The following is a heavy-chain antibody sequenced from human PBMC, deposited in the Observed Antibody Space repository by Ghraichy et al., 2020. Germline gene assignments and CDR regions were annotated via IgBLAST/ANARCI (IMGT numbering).Heavy chain of an antibody. Sequence: GGSLRLSCAASGFTFSSYGMHWVRQAPGKGLEWVAVIWYDGSNKYYADSVKGRFTISRDNSKNTLYLQMNSLRAEDTAVYYCARDRTMTTVQDYWGQGTLVTVSS. CDR3: ARDRTMTTVQDY. CDR1: GFTFSSYG. D-gene: IGHD4-17*01. J-gene: IGHJ4*02. CDR2: IWYDGSNK. V-gene: IGHV3-33*01.